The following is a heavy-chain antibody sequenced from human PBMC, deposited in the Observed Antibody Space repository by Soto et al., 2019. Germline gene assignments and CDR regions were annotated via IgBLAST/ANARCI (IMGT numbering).Heavy chain of an antibody. J-gene: IGHJ4*02. Sequence: QLGESGGGFVNPGMSLRLPCAASGFTFSNAWLTWFRQAPGKGLERVGLIRSQGDGGTADYAAPVRGRFTISRDDSQNLVFLHMDNLQPEDTAVYYCITAPLRWGQGTLVTVSS. CDR3: ITAPLR. CDR1: GFTFSNAW. CDR2: IRSQGDGGTA. V-gene: IGHV3-15*01.